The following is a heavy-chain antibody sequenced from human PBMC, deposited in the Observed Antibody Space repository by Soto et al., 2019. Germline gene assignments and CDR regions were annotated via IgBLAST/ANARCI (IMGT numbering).Heavy chain of an antibody. CDR1: GFTFSTYW. Sequence: EVQLVESGGGLVQPGGSLRLSCAASGFTFSTYWMRWVRQAPGKGLEWVADIKQDGGEKNYMDSMKGRFTISRDHAKNSLYLQMSALRAEDTAVYSWAKLLGPAQFDNWGQGTLVTVSS. D-gene: IGHD3-10*01. CDR2: IKQDGGEK. V-gene: IGHV3-7*01. CDR3: AKLLGPAQFDN. J-gene: IGHJ4*02.